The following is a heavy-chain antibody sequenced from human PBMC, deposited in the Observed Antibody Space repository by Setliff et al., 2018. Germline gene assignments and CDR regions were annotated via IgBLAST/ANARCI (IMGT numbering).Heavy chain of an antibody. J-gene: IGHJ6*02. Sequence: PSETLSLTCTVSGGSISPYFWSWIRQPPGKGLEWIGFIYHNGNTNFNPSLKTRVTMSVDPSKNQFALNLRSVTAADTAVYYCARDRSAYSYGLDVWGQGTTVTVS. V-gene: IGHV4-59*01. CDR2: IYHNGNT. CDR1: GGSISPYF. CDR3: ARDRSAYSYGLDV.